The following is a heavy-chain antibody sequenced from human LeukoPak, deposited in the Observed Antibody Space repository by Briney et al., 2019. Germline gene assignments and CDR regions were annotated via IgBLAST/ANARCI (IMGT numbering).Heavy chain of an antibody. CDR1: GFTFSNYA. J-gene: IGHJ4*02. CDR3: ASHLITMVRGVLVN. CDR2: ISGSAGST. V-gene: IGHV3-23*01. Sequence: GGSLRLSCAASGFTFSNYAMSWVRQAPGKGLEWVSDISGSAGSTYYADSVKGRFTISRDNSKNTLYLQMNSLRAEDTAIYYCASHLITMVRGVLVNWGRGTLVTVSS. D-gene: IGHD3-10*01.